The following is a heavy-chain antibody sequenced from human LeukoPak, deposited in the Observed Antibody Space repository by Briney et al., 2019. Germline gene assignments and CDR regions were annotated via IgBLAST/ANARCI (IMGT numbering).Heavy chain of an antibody. Sequence: PSETLSLTCTVSGGSISSYYWSWIRQPAGKGLEWIARIYTSGGTNYNPSLKSRVTMSVDTSKNQFPLKLSSVTAADTAVYYCAREVKSLVTTNFGSGGWFDPWGQGTLVTVSS. CDR2: IYTSGGT. CDR1: GGSISSYY. CDR3: AREVKSLVTTNFGSGGWFDP. J-gene: IGHJ5*02. D-gene: IGHD2-21*02. V-gene: IGHV4-4*07.